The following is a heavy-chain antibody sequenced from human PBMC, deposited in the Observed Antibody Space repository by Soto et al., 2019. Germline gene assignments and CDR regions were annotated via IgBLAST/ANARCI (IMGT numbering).Heavy chain of an antibody. CDR3: AREYYGLLAGYYMHL. V-gene: IGHV3-74*01. D-gene: IGHD3-9*01. Sequence: GGSLRLSCAASGFTFGGYWMHWVRQAPGKGLEWVSRSNRDGSDTNYADSVKGRFTVSRDNAKNTLFLQMNGLRAEDTAVYFFAREYYGLLAGYYMHLWRQATLVTVSS. CDR1: GFTFGGYW. CDR2: SNRDGSDT. J-gene: IGHJ5*02.